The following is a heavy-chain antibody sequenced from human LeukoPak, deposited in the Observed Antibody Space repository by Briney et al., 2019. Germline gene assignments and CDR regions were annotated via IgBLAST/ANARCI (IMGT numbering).Heavy chain of an antibody. CDR3: AKTSYYDILTGYYSPYYFDY. Sequence: TGGSLRLSCAASGFSFRSNGMHWVRQAPGKGLEWVAIISYDGSNTYYADSVKGRFTISRDNSKNTLYLQMNSLRAEDTAVYYCAKTSYYDILTGYYSPYYFDYWGQGTLVTVSS. J-gene: IGHJ4*02. CDR1: GFSFRSNG. D-gene: IGHD3-9*01. V-gene: IGHV3-30*18. CDR2: ISYDGSNT.